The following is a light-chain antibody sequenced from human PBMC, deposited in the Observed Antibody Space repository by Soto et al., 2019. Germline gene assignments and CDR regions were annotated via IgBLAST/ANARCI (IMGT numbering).Light chain of an antibody. V-gene: IGKV4-1*01. Sequence: DIQMTQSPESLSVSLGERATINCKSSQSVLYSSDKKNYFAWYQQKSGQPPKLLIYWASTREPAVPDRFSGSGSWTEFTLTISSLQADDVAVYYCQQYYGSPTFGGGTRVEIK. CDR1: QSVLYSSDKKNY. CDR3: QQYYGSPT. CDR2: WAS. J-gene: IGKJ4*01.